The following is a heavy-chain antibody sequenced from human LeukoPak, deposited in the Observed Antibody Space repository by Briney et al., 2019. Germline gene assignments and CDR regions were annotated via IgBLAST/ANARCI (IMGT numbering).Heavy chain of an antibody. CDR1: GFTFSSYW. D-gene: IGHD3-10*01. V-gene: IGHV3-74*01. Sequence: GGSLRLSCAASGFTFSSYWMHWVRQAPGKGLVWVSRINSDGSSTSYADSVKGRFTISRDNAKNTLYLQRNRLRAEDTAVYYCAKLNGGDAFDIWGQGTMVTVSS. J-gene: IGHJ3*02. CDR2: INSDGSST. CDR3: AKLNGGDAFDI.